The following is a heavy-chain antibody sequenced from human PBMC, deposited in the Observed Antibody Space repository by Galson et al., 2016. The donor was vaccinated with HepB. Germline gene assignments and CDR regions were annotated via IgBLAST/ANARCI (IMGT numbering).Heavy chain of an antibody. CDR3: ARVSGTYFPYYYYGMDV. V-gene: IGHV3-30*19. J-gene: IGHJ6*02. Sequence: CATSGFTFSDYGMHWVRQAPGKGLEWVAVISYDGSNKYYADSVKGRFTISRDNSKNTLYLQMNSLRAEDTAVYYCARVSGTYFPYYYYGMDVWGQGTTVIVSS. CDR2: ISYDGSNK. CDR1: GFTFSDYG. D-gene: IGHD1-26*01.